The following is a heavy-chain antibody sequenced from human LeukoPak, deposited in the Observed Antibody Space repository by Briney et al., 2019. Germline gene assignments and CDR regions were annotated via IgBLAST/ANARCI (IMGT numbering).Heavy chain of an antibody. D-gene: IGHD3-3*01. CDR3: ARHYNDFWSGPYFDY. Sequence: SETLSLTCSISGDSIFSDYFWGWIRQPPGKGLEWIGSIYHTGSTFYNPSLKSRVTISLDTSNNQFSLKLSSVTAADTALYYCARHYNDFWSGPYFDYWGQGTLVTVSS. V-gene: IGHV4-38-2*01. CDR1: GDSIFSDYF. CDR2: IYHTGST. J-gene: IGHJ4*02.